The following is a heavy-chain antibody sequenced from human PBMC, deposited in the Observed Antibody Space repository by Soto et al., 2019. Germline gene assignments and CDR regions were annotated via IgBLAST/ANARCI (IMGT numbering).Heavy chain of an antibody. Sequence: GGSLTLSCPACGYSFCHSWTISVHQAPGKGLEWVGRIKSKTDGGTTDYAAPVKGRFTISRDDSKNTLYLQMNSLKTEDTAVYYCCYFDWLLRYWGQGTLVTVSS. J-gene: IGHJ4*02. CDR1: GYSFCHSW. V-gene: IGHV3-15*01. CDR2: IKSKTDGGTT. CDR3: CYFDWLLRY. D-gene: IGHD3-9*01.